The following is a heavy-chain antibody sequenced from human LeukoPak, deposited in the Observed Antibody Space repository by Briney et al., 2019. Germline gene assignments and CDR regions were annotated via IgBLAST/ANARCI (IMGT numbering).Heavy chain of an antibody. Sequence: GASVKVSCKASGYTFTGYYMHWVRQAPGQGLEWMGRINPNSGGTNYAQKFQGRVTMTRDTSISTPYMELSRLRSDDTAVYYCARVQYDYVWGSYLHYWGQGTLVTVSS. V-gene: IGHV1-2*06. CDR1: GYTFTGYY. J-gene: IGHJ4*02. CDR3: ARVQYDYVWGSYLHY. D-gene: IGHD3-16*02. CDR2: INPNSGGT.